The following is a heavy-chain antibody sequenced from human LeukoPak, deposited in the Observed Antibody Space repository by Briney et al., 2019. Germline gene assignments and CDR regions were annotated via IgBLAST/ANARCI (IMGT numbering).Heavy chain of an antibody. CDR2: ITNSGDIT. Sequence: GGSLRLSCAASGFTFSIFGMTWVRQAPGKGLEWVSGITNSGDITAYADSVKGRFTISRDNYKKKLYLEIDSLRAEDTGIYFCAKGTRGFDIWGQGTMVTVSS. J-gene: IGHJ3*02. V-gene: IGHV3-23*01. CDR3: AKGTRGFDI. CDR1: GFTFSIFG.